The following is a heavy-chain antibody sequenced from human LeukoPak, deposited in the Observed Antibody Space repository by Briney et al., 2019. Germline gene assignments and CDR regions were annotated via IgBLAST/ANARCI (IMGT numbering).Heavy chain of an antibody. CDR3: ARDVYYYDRSAFDI. Sequence: SETLSLTCTVSGGSISSGSYFWSWIRQPAGKGLEWIGRIYTSGSTNYNPSLKSRVTISMDTSTNQFSLKLSSVTAADTAVYYCARDVYYYDRSAFDIWGQGTMVTVSS. V-gene: IGHV4-61*02. J-gene: IGHJ3*02. CDR2: IYTSGST. D-gene: IGHD3-22*01. CDR1: GGSISSGSYF.